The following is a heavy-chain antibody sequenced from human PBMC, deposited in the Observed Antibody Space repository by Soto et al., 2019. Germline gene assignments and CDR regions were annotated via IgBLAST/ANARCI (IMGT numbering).Heavy chain of an antibody. CDR3: ARTRGDYYGMDV. D-gene: IGHD3-10*01. V-gene: IGHV3-21*01. CDR2: ISSSSSYI. Sequence: PGGSLRLSCAASGFTFSSYNMNWVRQAPGKGLEWVSYISSSSSYIYYADSVQGRFTISRDNAKNSLYLQMNSLRAEDTAVYYCARTRGDYYGMDVWGQGTTVTVPS. CDR1: GFTFSSYN. J-gene: IGHJ6*02.